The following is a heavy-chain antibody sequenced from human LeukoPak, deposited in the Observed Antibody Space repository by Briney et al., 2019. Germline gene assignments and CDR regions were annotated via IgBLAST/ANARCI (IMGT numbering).Heavy chain of an antibody. J-gene: IGHJ4*02. V-gene: IGHV3-23*01. D-gene: IGHD2-8*01. CDR1: GFTFSSYA. Sequence: GGSLRLSCAASGFTFSSYAMSWVRQAPGKGLEWVSGISGSGGSTYYADSVKGRFTISRDNSKNTLYLQMNSLRAEDTAVYYCAREGGAGGTIDYWGQGALVTVSS. CDR2: ISGSGGST. CDR3: AREGGAGGTIDY.